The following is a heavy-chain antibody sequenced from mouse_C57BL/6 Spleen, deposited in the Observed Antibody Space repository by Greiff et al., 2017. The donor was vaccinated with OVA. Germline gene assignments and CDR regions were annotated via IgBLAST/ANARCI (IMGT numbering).Heavy chain of an antibody. CDR2: IRNKANNHAT. D-gene: IGHD1-1*01. CDR3: TRAHYYCSSLYAMDY. Sequence: EVMLVESGGGLVQPGGSMKLSCAASGFTFSDAWMDWVRQSPEKGLEWVAEIRNKANNHATDYAESVKGRFTISRDDSKSSVYLQMNSLRAEDTGVYYCTRAHYYCSSLYAMDYWGQGTSVTVSS. CDR1: GFTFSDAW. J-gene: IGHJ4*01. V-gene: IGHV6-6*01.